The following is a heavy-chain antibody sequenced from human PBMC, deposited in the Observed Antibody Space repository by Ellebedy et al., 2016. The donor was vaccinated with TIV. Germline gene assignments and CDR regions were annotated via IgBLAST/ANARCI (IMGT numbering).Heavy chain of an antibody. D-gene: IGHD5-24*01. CDR3: ANERWLQYLDAFDI. CDR1: GFTFSSYS. Sequence: GESLKISXAASGFTFSSYSMNWVRQAPGKGLEWVSSISSSSSYIYYADSVKGRFTISRDNSKNTLYLQMNSLRAEDTAVYYCANERWLQYLDAFDIWGQGTMVTVSS. CDR2: ISSSSSYI. J-gene: IGHJ3*02. V-gene: IGHV3-21*01.